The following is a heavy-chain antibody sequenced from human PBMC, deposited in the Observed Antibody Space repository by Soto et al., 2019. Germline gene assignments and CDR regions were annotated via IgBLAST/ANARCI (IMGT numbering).Heavy chain of an antibody. Sequence: SETLSLTCTVSGASISSGSYYWSWFRQLPGKGLEWIGYISNSRSTYYNPSLKSRVTISVDTSKNQFSLRVSSVTAADTAVYYCARAVYSNHVYWGQGTLVTVSS. CDR2: ISNSRST. CDR1: GASISSGSYY. D-gene: IGHD4-4*01. J-gene: IGHJ4*02. CDR3: ARAVYSNHVY. V-gene: IGHV4-31*03.